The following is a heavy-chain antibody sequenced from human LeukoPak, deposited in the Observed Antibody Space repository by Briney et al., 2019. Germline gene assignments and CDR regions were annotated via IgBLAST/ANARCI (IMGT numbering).Heavy chain of an antibody. CDR1: GFTFSSYA. J-gene: IGHJ5*02. CDR3: ATSLTGTMGFDP. Sequence: GGSLRLSCAASGFTFSSYAMSWVRQAPGKGLEWVSAISGSGGSTYYADSVKGRFTISRDNSKNTLYLQMNSLRAEDTAVYYCATSLTGTMGFDPWGQGTLVTVPS. V-gene: IGHV3-23*01. CDR2: ISGSGGST. D-gene: IGHD1-20*01.